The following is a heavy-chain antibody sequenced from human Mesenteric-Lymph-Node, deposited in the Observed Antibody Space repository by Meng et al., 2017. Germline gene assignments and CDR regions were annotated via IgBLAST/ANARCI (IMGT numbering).Heavy chain of an antibody. V-gene: IGHV4-61*02. CDR3: AAAYVNVAYYYGSGRHPLQYGMDV. D-gene: IGHD3-10*01. CDR1: GGSISSGSYY. CDR2: VYTSGST. Sequence: SETLSLTCTVSGGSISSGSYYWSWIRQPAGKGLEWIGRVYTSGSTNYNPSLKSRVTISVDTSKNQFSLKLSSVTAADTAVYYCAAAYVNVAYYYGSGRHPLQYGMDVWGQGTTVTVSS. J-gene: IGHJ6*02.